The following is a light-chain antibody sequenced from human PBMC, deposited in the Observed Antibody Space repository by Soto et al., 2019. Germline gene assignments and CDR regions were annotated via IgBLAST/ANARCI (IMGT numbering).Light chain of an antibody. Sequence: NFMLTQPHSVSESPGKTVTISCTRSSGSIASNYVQWYQQRPGSAPTTVIYEDNQRPSGVPDRFSGSIDSSSNSASLTISGLKTEDEADYYCQSYDSSNCHWVFGGGTKLTVL. CDR1: SGSIASNY. CDR2: EDN. J-gene: IGLJ3*02. CDR3: QSYDSSNCHWV. V-gene: IGLV6-57*04.